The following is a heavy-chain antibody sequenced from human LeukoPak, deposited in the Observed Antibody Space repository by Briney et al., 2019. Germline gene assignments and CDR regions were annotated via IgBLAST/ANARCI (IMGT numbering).Heavy chain of an antibody. Sequence: SETLSLTCAVYGGSFSGYYWSWIRQPPGKGLEWIGKINHSGSTNYNPSLKSRVTISVDTSKNQFSLKLSSVTAADTAVYYCARGGPITMVRGVKFPFDYWGQGTLVTVSS. V-gene: IGHV4-34*01. CDR2: INHSGST. J-gene: IGHJ4*02. D-gene: IGHD3-10*01. CDR3: ARGGPITMVRGVKFPFDY. CDR1: GGSFSGYY.